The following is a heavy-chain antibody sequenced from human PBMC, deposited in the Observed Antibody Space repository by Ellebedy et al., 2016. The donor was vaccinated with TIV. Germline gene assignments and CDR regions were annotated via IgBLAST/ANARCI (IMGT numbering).Heavy chain of an antibody. CDR3: ARATSGFDY. CDR2: ITSAGDT. Sequence: GESLKISCAASGFTFSSHDVHSVRQPTGKGLEWVSGITSAGDTYYLGSVKGRFIISRDSAKNSLYLQMNSLRAEDTAVYSCARATSGFDYWGQGALATVSS. J-gene: IGHJ4*02. D-gene: IGHD5-24*01. V-gene: IGHV3-13*01. CDR1: GFTFSSHD.